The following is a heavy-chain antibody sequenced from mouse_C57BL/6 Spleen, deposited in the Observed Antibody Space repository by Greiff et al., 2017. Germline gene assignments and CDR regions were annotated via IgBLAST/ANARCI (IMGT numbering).Heavy chain of an antibody. D-gene: IGHD1-1*01. CDR1: GYTFTDYY. CDR3: ARGGFGTTVVAKGYFDY. J-gene: IGHJ2*01. CDR2: INPNNGGT. Sequence: EVQLQQSGPELVKPGASVKISCKASGYTFTDYYMNWVKQSHGKSLEWIGDINPNNGGTSYNQKFKGKATLTVDKSSSTAYMELRSLTSEDSAVYYCARGGFGTTVVAKGYFDYWGQGTTLTVSS. V-gene: IGHV1-26*01.